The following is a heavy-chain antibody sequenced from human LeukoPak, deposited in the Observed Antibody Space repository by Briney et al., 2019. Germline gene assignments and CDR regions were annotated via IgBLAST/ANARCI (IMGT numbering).Heavy chain of an antibody. V-gene: IGHV1-46*01. J-gene: IGHJ5*02. CDR1: GYTFTSYY. CDR2: INPSGGST. CDR3: ARPGGGSSSPGELFDP. D-gene: IGHD6-13*01. Sequence: ASVKVSCKASGYTFTSYYMHWVRQAPGQGLEWMGIINPSGGSTSYAQKFQGRVTMTRDTSTSTVYMELSSLRSEDTAVYYCARPGGGSSSPGELFDPWGQGTLVTVSS.